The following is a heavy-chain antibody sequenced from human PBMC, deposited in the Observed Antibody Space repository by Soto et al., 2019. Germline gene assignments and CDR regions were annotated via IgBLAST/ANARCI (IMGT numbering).Heavy chain of an antibody. Sequence: AGGSLRLSCAASGFTFGTTDMSWVRQAPGERLEWVSTIDGSGGITYYADSVKGRFTISRDNSRNTVYLQMNSLRGDDTALYYCVKNSGWFNTWGQGALVTVSS. J-gene: IGHJ5*02. V-gene: IGHV3-23*01. CDR2: IDGSGGIT. CDR3: VKNSGWFNT. CDR1: GFTFGTTD. D-gene: IGHD3-10*01.